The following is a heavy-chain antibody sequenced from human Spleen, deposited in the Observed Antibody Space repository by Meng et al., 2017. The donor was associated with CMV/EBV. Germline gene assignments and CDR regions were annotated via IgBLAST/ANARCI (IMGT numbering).Heavy chain of an antibody. D-gene: IGHD6-19*01. V-gene: IGHV4-34*01. Sequence: GSLRLSCAVYGGSFSGYYWSWIRQPPGKGLEWIGEINHSGSTNYNPSLKSRVTISVDTSKNQFSLKLSSVTAADTAVYYCARRSVAVAGKYFDHWGQGTLVTVSS. CDR2: INHSGST. CDR1: GGSFSGYY. J-gene: IGHJ4*02. CDR3: ARRSVAVAGKYFDH.